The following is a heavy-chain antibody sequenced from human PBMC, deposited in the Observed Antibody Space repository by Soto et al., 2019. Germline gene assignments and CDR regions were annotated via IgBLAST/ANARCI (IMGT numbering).Heavy chain of an antibody. CDR2: ISGSGGST. D-gene: IGHD3-22*01. CDR1: GFTFSSYA. CDR3: AKIPSDYDDSSGDDY. J-gene: IGHJ4*02. V-gene: IGHV3-23*01. Sequence: EVQLLESGGGLVQPGGSLRLSCAASGFTFSSYAMSWVRQAPGKGLEWVSAISGSGGSTYYADSVNGRFTISRDNSKNMLYLQMNSMRGEDTAVYYCAKIPSDYDDSSGDDYWGQGTVVTVSS.